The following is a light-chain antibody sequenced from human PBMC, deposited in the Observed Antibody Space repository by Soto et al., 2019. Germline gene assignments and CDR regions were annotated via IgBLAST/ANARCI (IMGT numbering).Light chain of an antibody. CDR2: CAS. Sequence: EIVLTQSPGTLSLSPGERATLSCRASPSVSSSYLAWYQQKPGQAPRLLIHCASSRVTAIPDRFSGSGSGTDFTLTIRRLEPEDFAVYYCQQYGSSLFGPGTNVDIK. CDR3: QQYGSSL. J-gene: IGKJ3*01. CDR1: PSVSSSY. V-gene: IGKV3-20*01.